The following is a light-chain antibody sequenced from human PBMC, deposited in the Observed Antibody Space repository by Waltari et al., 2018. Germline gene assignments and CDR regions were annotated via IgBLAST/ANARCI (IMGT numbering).Light chain of an antibody. J-gene: IGKJ4*01. CDR1: QSVSSY. CDR2: DAS. Sequence: EIVLTQSPATLSLSPGARATLSCRASQSVSSYLVWYQQKPGQAPRLLIYDASNRATGIPARFSGSGSGTDFTLTISGLEPEDFAVYSCQQRSNWPLTFGGGTKVEIK. V-gene: IGKV3-11*01. CDR3: QQRSNWPLT.